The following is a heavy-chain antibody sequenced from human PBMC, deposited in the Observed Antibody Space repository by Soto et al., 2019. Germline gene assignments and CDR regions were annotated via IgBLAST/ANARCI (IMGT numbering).Heavy chain of an antibody. CDR2: MNPYNGNT. CDR3: ARGPRNWGVDY. J-gene: IGHJ4*02. Sequence: QVQLVQSGAEVKKPGASLKVSCKAAAYTFTSYDINWVRQATGQDFEWMGWMNPYNGNTAYAQKFQDRVTMTRDTSKSTAFMELRSLTSEDTAVYYCARGPRNWGVDYWGQGTLVTVSS. V-gene: IGHV1-8*01. CDR1: AYTFTSYD. D-gene: IGHD7-27*01.